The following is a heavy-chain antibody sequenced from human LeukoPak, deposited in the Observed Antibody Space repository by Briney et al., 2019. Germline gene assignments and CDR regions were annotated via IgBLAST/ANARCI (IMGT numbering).Heavy chain of an antibody. Sequence: SETLSLTCPVYGGSFSGCYWSGIGQPPAKGLEGIGEINHSGSTNYLPSLKSRVTISVETSKTQYPLKLRSVTAADTAVYYRARDLRLYYGSGSTYYFDYWGHGTLVTVSS. J-gene: IGHJ4*01. D-gene: IGHD3-10*01. CDR1: GGSFSGCY. CDR2: INHSGST. V-gene: IGHV4-34*01. CDR3: ARDLRLYYGSGSTYYFDY.